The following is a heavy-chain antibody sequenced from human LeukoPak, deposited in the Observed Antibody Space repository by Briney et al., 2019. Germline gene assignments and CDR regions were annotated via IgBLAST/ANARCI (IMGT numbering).Heavy chain of an antibody. V-gene: IGHV3-23*01. CDR1: GFTFSSYA. CDR2: ISGSGGST. Sequence: GGSLRLSCAASGFTFSSYAMSWVRQAPGKGLEWVSAISGSGGSTYYADSVKGRFTISRDNSKNTLYLQMNSLRAEDTAVYYCAKGSAAGTGIGFYYGMDVWGQGTTVTVSS. J-gene: IGHJ6*02. D-gene: IGHD6-13*01. CDR3: AKGSAAGTGIGFYYGMDV.